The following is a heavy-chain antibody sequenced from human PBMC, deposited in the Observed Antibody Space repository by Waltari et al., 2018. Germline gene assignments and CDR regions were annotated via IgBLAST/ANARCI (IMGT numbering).Heavy chain of an antibody. J-gene: IGHJ4*02. CDR1: GGSISSSSYY. V-gene: IGHV4-39*01. D-gene: IGHD3-22*01. CDR2: IYYSGST. Sequence: QLQLQESGPGLVKPSETLSLTCPVSGGSISSSSYYWGWIRQPPGKGLEWIGSIYYSGSTYYNPSLKSRVTISVDTSKNQFSLKLSSVTAADTAVYYCARLHTYYYDSSGYYLPVYFDYWGQGTLVTVSS. CDR3: ARLHTYYYDSSGYYLPVYFDY.